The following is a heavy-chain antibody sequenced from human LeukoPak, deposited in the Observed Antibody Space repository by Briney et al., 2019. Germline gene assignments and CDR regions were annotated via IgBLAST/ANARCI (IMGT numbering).Heavy chain of an antibody. D-gene: IGHD3-22*01. CDR2: ISGSGGST. V-gene: IGHV3-23*01. Sequence: PGGSLRLSCAASGFTFSSYAMSWVRQAPGKGLEWVSAISGSGGSTYYADSVRGRFTISRDNAKNSLYLQMNSLRAEDTAVYYCARESSGYFYWGQGTLVTVSS. CDR1: GFTFSSYA. CDR3: ARESSGYFY. J-gene: IGHJ4*02.